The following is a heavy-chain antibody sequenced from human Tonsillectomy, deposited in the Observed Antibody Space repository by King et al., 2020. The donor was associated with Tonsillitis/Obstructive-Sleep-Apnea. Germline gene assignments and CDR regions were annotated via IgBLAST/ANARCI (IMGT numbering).Heavy chain of an antibody. J-gene: IGHJ4*02. CDR2: INSDGSNT. D-gene: IGHD6-19*01. CDR1: RFTFSSYW. Sequence: VQLVESGGGLVQPGGSLRLYCGASRFTFSSYWMHWVRQVPGKGLVWVSRINSDGSNTGYEDSVKGRFTISRDNAENTLYLQMNSRRAEDTAVYYCARGSSDWYGIDYWGQGTLVTVSS. CDR3: ARGSSDWYGIDY. V-gene: IGHV3-74*01.